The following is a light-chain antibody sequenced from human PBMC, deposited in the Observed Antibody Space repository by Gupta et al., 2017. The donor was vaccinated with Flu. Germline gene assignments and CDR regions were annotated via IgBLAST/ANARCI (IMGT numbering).Light chain of an antibody. J-gene: IGKJ2*01. V-gene: IGKV4-1*01. CDR3: HQDCSTWT. CDR1: QSVLYSPTNKNY. CDR2: WAS. Sequence: DIVITQFPDSLAVSLGERATIRCQSSQSVLYSPTNKNYLAWYQQKRGQPPKLIMSWASTRESGVPDLFSGSGYGKDFTLTSSRRQDEDVAVYYWHQDCSTWTFGQGTKVEIK.